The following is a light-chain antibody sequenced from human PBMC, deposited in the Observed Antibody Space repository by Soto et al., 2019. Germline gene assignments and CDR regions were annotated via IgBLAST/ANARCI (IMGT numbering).Light chain of an antibody. Sequence: DIVMTQSPLSLPVTPGEPASISCRSSQSLLHSNGYNYLDWYLQKPGQSPQLLIYLGSNRASGVPDRFSGSGSGTDFTLKISSLQPDDFATYYCQQYNSYSYTFGQGTKVDIK. J-gene: IGKJ2*01. CDR3: QQYNSYSYT. CDR1: QSLLHSNGYNY. V-gene: IGKV2-28*01. CDR2: LGS.